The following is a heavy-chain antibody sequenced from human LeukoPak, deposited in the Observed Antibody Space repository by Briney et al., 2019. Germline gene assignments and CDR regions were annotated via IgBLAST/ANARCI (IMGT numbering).Heavy chain of an antibody. D-gene: IGHD3-22*01. V-gene: IGHV4-61*02. CDR2: IYTSGST. J-gene: IGHJ4*02. CDR1: GGSISSGSYY. Sequence: SETLSLTCTVSGGSISSGSYYWSWIRQPAGKGLEWIGRIYTSGSTNYNPSLKSRVIISVDTSKNQFSLKLSSVTAADTAVYYCARGEYYYDSSGYFFSNPGDYWGQGTLVTVSS. CDR3: ARGEYYYDSSGYFFSNPGDY.